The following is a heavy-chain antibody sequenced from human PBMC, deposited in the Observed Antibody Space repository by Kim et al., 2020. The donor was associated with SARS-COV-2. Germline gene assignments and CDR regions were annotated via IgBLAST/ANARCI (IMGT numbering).Heavy chain of an antibody. Sequence: TTHTPPLKRRVTISIDTSTNHLSLKLSSVTAADTAVYYCASHSGYDLIFDYWGQGTLVTVSS. CDR3: ASHSGYDLIFDY. J-gene: IGHJ4*02. D-gene: IGHD5-12*01. CDR2: T. V-gene: IGHV4-59*08.